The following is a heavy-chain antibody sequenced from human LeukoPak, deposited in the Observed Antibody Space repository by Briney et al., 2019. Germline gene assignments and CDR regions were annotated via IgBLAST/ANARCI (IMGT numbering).Heavy chain of an antibody. CDR2: IDQDGSDK. CDR3: ARESTEDRPGS. Sequence: GGSLRLSCAASGFTLSDFWMSWVRQAPGKGLEWVANIDQDGSDKNYVGSVKGRFTISRDDAKNSLFLQMNSLRAEDTAVYYCARESTEDRPGSWGQGTLVTVSS. J-gene: IGHJ5*02. V-gene: IGHV3-7*01. D-gene: IGHD5/OR15-5a*01. CDR1: GFTLSDFW.